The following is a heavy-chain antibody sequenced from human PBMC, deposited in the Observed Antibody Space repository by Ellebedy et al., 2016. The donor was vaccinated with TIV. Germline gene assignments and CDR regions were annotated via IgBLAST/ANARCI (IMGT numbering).Heavy chain of an antibody. V-gene: IGHV4-59*01. CDR2: MYYSGSS. Sequence: MPSETPSLTCTVSGGSIRNYYCTWIRQPPGKGLEWIGHMYYSGSSNYNPSLKSRVTMSIDTSKNQFSLKMSSVTAADTAVYYCAASESADSDYWGPGTLVTVSS. CDR3: AASESADSDY. J-gene: IGHJ4*02. D-gene: IGHD2-2*01. CDR1: GGSIRNYY.